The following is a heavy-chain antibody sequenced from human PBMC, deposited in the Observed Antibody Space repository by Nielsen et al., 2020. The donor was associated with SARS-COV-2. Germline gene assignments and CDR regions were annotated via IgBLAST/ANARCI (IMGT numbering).Heavy chain of an antibody. CDR2: ISAYNGNT. CDR1: GYTFTSYG. D-gene: IGHD6-19*01. Sequence: ASVKVSCKASGYTFTSYGISWVRQAPGQGLEWMGWISAYNGNTNYAQKLQGRVTMTTDTSTSTAYMELRSLRSDDTAVYYCARDTEAYSSGWAGEFYYGMDVWGQGTTVTVPS. V-gene: IGHV1-18*01. CDR3: ARDTEAYSSGWAGEFYYGMDV. J-gene: IGHJ6*02.